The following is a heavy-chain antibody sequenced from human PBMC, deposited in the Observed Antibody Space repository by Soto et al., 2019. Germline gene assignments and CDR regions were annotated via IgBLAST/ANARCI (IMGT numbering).Heavy chain of an antibody. J-gene: IGHJ4*02. D-gene: IGHD4-4*01. CDR2: IYYSGNT. Sequence: PSETLSLTCTVSGGSISSYYWGWIRQPPGKGLEWIGSIYYSGNTYYNPSLKSRVTISVDTSKNQFSLKLSSVTAADTAVYYCARQGTTMILDYFDYWGQGTLVTVSS. V-gene: IGHV4-39*01. CDR1: GGSISSYY. CDR3: ARQGTTMILDYFDY.